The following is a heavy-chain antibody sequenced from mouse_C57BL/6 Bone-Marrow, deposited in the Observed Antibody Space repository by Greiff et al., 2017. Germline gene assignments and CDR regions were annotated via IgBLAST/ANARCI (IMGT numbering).Heavy chain of an antibody. CDR3: ARSNWGLYFDY. Sequence: QVQLQQSGPELVKPGASVKISCKASGYAFSSSWMNWVKQRPGKGLEWIGRIYPGDGDTNYNGKFKGKATLTADKSSSTAYMQLSSLTSEDSAVYFCARSNWGLYFDYWGQGTTLTVSS. CDR2: IYPGDGDT. CDR1: GYAFSSSW. J-gene: IGHJ2*01. D-gene: IGHD4-1*01. V-gene: IGHV1-82*01.